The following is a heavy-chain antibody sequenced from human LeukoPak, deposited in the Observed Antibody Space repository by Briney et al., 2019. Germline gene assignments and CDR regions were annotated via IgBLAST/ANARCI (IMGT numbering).Heavy chain of an antibody. CDR1: GFTFSSYW. CDR3: ASPVTQRVDY. V-gene: IGHV3-21*01. D-gene: IGHD2-15*01. Sequence: PGGSLRLSCAASGFTFSSYWMSWVRQAPGKGLEWVSSIGSSSNYIYYADSVKGRFTTSRDNAKNSLYLQMNSLRAEDTAVYYCASPVTQRVDYWGQGTLVTVSS. J-gene: IGHJ4*02. CDR2: IGSSSNYI.